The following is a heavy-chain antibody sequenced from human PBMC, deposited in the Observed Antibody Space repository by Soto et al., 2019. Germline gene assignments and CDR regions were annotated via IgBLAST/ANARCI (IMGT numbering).Heavy chain of an antibody. J-gene: IGHJ3*02. Sequence: GASVKVSCKASGYTFTGYYMHWVRQAPGQGLEWMGWINPNSGGTNYAQKFQGRVTMTRDTSISTAYMELSRLRSDDTAVYYCASHLVVPAAILMGVDAFDIWGQGTMVTVSS. CDR2: INPNSGGT. D-gene: IGHD2-2*02. CDR3: ASHLVVPAAILMGVDAFDI. V-gene: IGHV1-2*02. CDR1: GYTFTGYY.